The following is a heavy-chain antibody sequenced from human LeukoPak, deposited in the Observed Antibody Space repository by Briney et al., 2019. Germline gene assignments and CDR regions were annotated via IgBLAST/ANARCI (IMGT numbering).Heavy chain of an antibody. D-gene: IGHD2-15*01. J-gene: IGHJ4*02. CDR3: AKDVLRDIVVVVAAAFDY. V-gene: IGHV3-30*02. Sequence: GGSLRLSCAASGFTFSSYGMHWVRQAPGKGLEWVAFIRYDGSNKYYADSVKGRFTISRDNSKNTLYLQMNSLRAEDTAVYYCAKDVLRDIVVVVAAAFDYWGQGTLVTVSS. CDR2: IRYDGSNK. CDR1: GFTFSSYG.